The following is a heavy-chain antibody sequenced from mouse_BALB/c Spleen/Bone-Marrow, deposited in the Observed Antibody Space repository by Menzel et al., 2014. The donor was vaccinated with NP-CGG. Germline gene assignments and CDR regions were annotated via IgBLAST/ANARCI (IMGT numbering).Heavy chain of an antibody. V-gene: IGHV2-9*02. CDR1: GFSLNSFG. CDR3: ASYYRYDGAY. D-gene: IGHD2-14*01. CDR2: IWAGGST. J-gene: IGHJ3*01. Sequence: QVQLKDSGPGLVAPSQSLSITCTASGFSLNSFGIHWVRQPPGKGLEWLGVIWAGGSTNYDSAFMSRLSISKDNSKSQVFLKMSSLQTDDTAMYYCASYYRYDGAYWGQGTLVTVSA.